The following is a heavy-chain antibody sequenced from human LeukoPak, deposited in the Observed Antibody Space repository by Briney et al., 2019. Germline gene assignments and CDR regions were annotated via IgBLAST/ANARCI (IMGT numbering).Heavy chain of an antibody. CDR2: IYYSGST. V-gene: IGHV4-59*12. Sequence: SETLSLTCTVSGGSISSYYWSWIRQPPGKGLEWIGYIYYSGSTNYNPSLKSRITISVDTSKNQFSLKLSSVTAADTAVYYCARLNSVLLWFEDYWGQGTLVTVSS. D-gene: IGHD3-10*01. CDR1: GGSISSYY. CDR3: ARLNSVLLWFEDY. J-gene: IGHJ4*02.